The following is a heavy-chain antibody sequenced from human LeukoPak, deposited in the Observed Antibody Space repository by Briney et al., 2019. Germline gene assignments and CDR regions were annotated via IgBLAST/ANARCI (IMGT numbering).Heavy chain of an antibody. CDR2: IYTSGST. V-gene: IGHV4-4*07. D-gene: IGHD3-10*01. J-gene: IGHJ6*03. Sequence: SETLSLTCTVSGGSISSYYWSWIRQPAGKGLEWIGRIYTSGSTNYNPSLKSRVAMSVDTSKNQFSLKLSSVTAADTAAYYCARDRRGVDGSGSYYYYMDVWGKGTTVTVSS. CDR3: ARDRRGVDGSGSYYYYMDV. CDR1: GGSISSYY.